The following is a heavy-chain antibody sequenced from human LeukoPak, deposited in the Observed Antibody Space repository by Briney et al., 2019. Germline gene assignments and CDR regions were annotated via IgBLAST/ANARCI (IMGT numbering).Heavy chain of an antibody. J-gene: IGHJ5*02. Sequence: ASVKVSCKASGYTFTSYAMNWVRQAPGQGLELMGWINTNTGNPTYAQGFTGRFVFSLDTSVSTAYLQISSLKAEDTAVYYCARDTYSSSSEWSDPWGQGTLVTVSS. D-gene: IGHD6-6*01. CDR2: INTNTGNP. CDR1: GYTFTSYA. CDR3: ARDTYSSSSEWSDP. V-gene: IGHV7-4-1*02.